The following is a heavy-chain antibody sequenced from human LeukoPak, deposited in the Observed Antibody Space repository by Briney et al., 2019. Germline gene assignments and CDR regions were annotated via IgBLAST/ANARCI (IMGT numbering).Heavy chain of an antibody. V-gene: IGHV1-2*02. CDR2: INPNSGGT. D-gene: IGHD5-18*01. CDR1: GYTFTGYY. J-gene: IGHJ2*01. Sequence: ASVKVSCKASGYTFTGYYIHWVRQAPGQGLEWMGWINPNSGGTNYAQKFQGRVTMTRDTSISTAYMELSRLRSDDTAVYYCARVVTDYWYFDLWGRGTLVTVSS. CDR3: ARVVTDYWYFDL.